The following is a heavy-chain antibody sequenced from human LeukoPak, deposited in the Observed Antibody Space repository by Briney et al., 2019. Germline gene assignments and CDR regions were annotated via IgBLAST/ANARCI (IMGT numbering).Heavy chain of an antibody. J-gene: IGHJ6*02. CDR2: ISGGDENT. Sequence: PGGSLRLSCVVSGSTFSSYAMSWVRQTPGKGLEWVSGISGGDENTNYADSVKGRFTISRDNAKNSLYLQMNSLRAEDTALYYCAKENYYDSSGYPPAPYYYYGMDVWGQGTTVTASS. D-gene: IGHD3-22*01. CDR1: GSTFSSYA. V-gene: IGHV3-23*01. CDR3: AKENYYDSSGYPPAPYYYYGMDV.